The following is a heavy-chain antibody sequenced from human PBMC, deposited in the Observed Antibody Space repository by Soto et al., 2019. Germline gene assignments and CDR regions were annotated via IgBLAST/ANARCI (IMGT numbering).Heavy chain of an antibody. CDR1: GFTFSSYA. CDR3: AKSRTFGPVGRFDP. CDR2: SSGSGGST. J-gene: IGHJ5*02. D-gene: IGHD3-16*01. Sequence: GGSLRLSCAASGFTFSSYAVSWVRQAPGKGLEWVSTSSGSGGSTYYADSVKGRFTSSRANSKNTLYLQMNSLRAEDTAVYYCAKSRTFGPVGRFDPWGQGTQVTVSS. V-gene: IGHV3-23*01.